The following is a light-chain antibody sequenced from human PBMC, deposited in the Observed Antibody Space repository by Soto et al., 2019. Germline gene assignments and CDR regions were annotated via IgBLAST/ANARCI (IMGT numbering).Light chain of an antibody. CDR2: SNN. CDR1: SSNIGSNT. CDR3: AAWHDSLNGRV. Sequence: QSVLTQPPSASGTPGQRVTLSCSGSSSNIGSNTVNWYQQLPGTAPKLLIYSNNQRPSGVPDRFAGSKSGTSASLAISGLQSEDEADYYCAAWHDSLNGRVFGGGTKLTVL. V-gene: IGLV1-44*01. J-gene: IGLJ2*01.